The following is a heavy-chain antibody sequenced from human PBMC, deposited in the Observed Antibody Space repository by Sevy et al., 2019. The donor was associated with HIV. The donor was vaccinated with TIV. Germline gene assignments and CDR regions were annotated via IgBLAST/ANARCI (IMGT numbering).Heavy chain of an antibody. CDR2: VDNDGSGT. V-gene: IGHV3-74*01. D-gene: IGHD2-8*01. Sequence: GGSLRLSCAASGFTFTNYWMHWVRQAPGKGRVWVSRVDNDGSGTNYGDSVKGRFTISRENAKNTVYLQMNSLRAEDTAVYYCTRDMYGIDYWGQGTLVTVSS. J-gene: IGHJ4*02. CDR3: TRDMYGIDY. CDR1: GFTFTNYW.